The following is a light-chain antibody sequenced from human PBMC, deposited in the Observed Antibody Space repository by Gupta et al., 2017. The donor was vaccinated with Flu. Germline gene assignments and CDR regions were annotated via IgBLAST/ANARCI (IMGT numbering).Light chain of an antibody. V-gene: IGKV1-5*03. Sequence: DIQMTQSPSTLSASVGDRVTIPCRASQSISTWLAWYQQKPGKAPNLLISKSSKVESGVPYRFSGSGDGKEFTLTSNSRQHDDCANYCGQQYKSFWTFGQGTKVEIK. CDR3: QQYKSFWT. CDR2: KSS. CDR1: QSISTW. J-gene: IGKJ1*01.